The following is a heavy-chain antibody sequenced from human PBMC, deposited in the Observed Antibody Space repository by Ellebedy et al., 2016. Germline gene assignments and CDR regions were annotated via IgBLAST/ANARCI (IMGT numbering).Heavy chain of an antibody. CDR2: IKSKTENYAT. CDR1: GSTFSGSD. Sequence: GESLKISXADSGSTFSGSDIHWVRQASGNGLEWVGRIKSKTENYATSYAASVKGRFTISRDDSKNTAYLQMNSLKPEDTAVYYCARRSATSPYVMDVWGQGTTVTVSS. V-gene: IGHV3-73*01. CDR3: ARRSATSPYVMDV. J-gene: IGHJ6*02. D-gene: IGHD1-1*01.